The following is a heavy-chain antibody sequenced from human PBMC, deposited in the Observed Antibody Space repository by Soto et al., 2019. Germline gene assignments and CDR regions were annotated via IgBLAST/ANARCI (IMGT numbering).Heavy chain of an antibody. D-gene: IGHD6-19*01. CDR3: ATIQRSGPRGGMDV. V-gene: IGHV3-21*01. CDR2: ISVSSSYI. CDR1: RSAFSSYS. Sequence: GSLRLSCVASRSAFSSYSISWVRQAPGKGLEWVSSISVSSSYIYYAASVKGRFTISRDNNATSVYLQMKNLRADDTAVYHCATIQRSGPRGGMDVWGQGTTVTVSS. J-gene: IGHJ6*02.